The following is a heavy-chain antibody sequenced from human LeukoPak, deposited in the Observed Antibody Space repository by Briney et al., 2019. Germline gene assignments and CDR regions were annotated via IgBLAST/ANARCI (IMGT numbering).Heavy chain of an antibody. CDR3: VSMVRGIGY. D-gene: IGHD3-10*01. Sequence: GSLRLSCAASGFTFSDYYMSWIRQAPGKGLEWVSYISSSGSTIYYADSVKGRFTISRDNAKNSLHLQLNSLRPEDTAMYYCVSMVRGIGYWGQGTLVTVSS. CDR2: ISSSGSTI. J-gene: IGHJ4*02. V-gene: IGHV3-11*04. CDR1: GFTFSDYY.